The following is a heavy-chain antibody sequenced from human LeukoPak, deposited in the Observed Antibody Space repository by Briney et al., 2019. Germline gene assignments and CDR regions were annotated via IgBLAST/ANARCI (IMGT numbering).Heavy chain of an antibody. Sequence: PGGSLRLSCAASGFTFSTNWMYWVRQAQGKGLVWVSRINSDGRSIGYADSVKGRFTISRDNAYNTLYLQMNSLRAEDTALYYCASGGRVGDIFDIWGQGTMVRVSS. V-gene: IGHV3-74*01. D-gene: IGHD2-15*01. CDR3: ASGGRVGDIFDI. CDR2: INSDGRSI. J-gene: IGHJ3*02. CDR1: GFTFSTNW.